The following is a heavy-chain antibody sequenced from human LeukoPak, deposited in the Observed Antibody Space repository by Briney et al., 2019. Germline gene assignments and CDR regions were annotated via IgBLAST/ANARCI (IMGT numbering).Heavy chain of an antibody. J-gene: IGHJ4*02. Sequence: SETLSLTCTVAGASISTHYCTCVRQSPGSVREWIAYIFDTGKLTCHPSLESRVTISEDTYKNQFSLRLTSMTAADTAVYYCASLPPYYSTGWGFFDHWGQGILVTVSS. V-gene: IGHV4-59*08. CDR3: ASLPPYYSTGWGFFDH. CDR1: GASISTHY. D-gene: IGHD6-19*01. CDR2: IFDTGKL.